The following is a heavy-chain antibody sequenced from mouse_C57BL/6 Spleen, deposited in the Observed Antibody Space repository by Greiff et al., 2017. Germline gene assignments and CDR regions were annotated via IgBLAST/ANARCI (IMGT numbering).Heavy chain of an antibody. Sequence: QVQLQQSGAELVRPGASVTLSCKASGYTFTDYEMHWVKQTPVHGLEWIGAIDPETGGTAYNQKFKGKAILTADKSSSTSYMELRSLTSEDSAVYYCTRRDSSGLHFDYWGQGTTLTVSS. V-gene: IGHV1-15*01. CDR1: GYTFTDYE. CDR2: IDPETGGT. D-gene: IGHD3-2*02. J-gene: IGHJ2*01. CDR3: TRRDSSGLHFDY.